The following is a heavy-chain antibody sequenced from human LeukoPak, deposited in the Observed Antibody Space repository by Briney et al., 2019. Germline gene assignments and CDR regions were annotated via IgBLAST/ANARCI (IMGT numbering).Heavy chain of an antibody. CDR1: GGSINRHY. CDR3: ATNAGSAALDAIDI. D-gene: IGHD2-2*01. J-gene: IGHJ3*02. CDR2: ISYRGST. V-gene: IGHV4-59*08. Sequence: SETLSLTCTVSGGSINRHYWSWIRQTPGKGLEWIGYISYRGSTNYNPSLKSRVTISVGTSNNQFSLRLSSLTAADTAVYYCATNAGSAALDAIDIWGQGTIVTVSS.